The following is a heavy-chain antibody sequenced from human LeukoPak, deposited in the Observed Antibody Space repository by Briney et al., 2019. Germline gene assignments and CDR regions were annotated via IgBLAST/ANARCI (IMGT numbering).Heavy chain of an antibody. D-gene: IGHD6-13*01. CDR2: IYYSGST. CDR3: AREDGAAADY. Sequence: SETLSLACPVSGGSISGGGYYWSWIRQHPGKGLEWIGYIYYSGSTYYNPSLKSRVTISVDTSKNQFSLKLSSVTAADTAVYYCAREDGAAADYWGQGTLVTVSS. CDR1: GGSISGGGYY. J-gene: IGHJ4*02. V-gene: IGHV4-31*03.